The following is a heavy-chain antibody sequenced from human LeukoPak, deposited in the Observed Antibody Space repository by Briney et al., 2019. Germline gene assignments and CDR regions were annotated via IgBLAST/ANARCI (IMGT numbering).Heavy chain of an antibody. CDR1: GGSISSGGYY. CDR3: ARDQMVGAIDY. D-gene: IGHD1-26*01. Sequence: SETLSLTCTVSGGSISSGGYYWSWLRQHPGKGLEWIGYIYYSGSTYYNPSLKSRVTISVDTSKNQFSLKLSSVTAADTAVYYCARDQMVGAIDYWGQGTLVTVSS. CDR2: IYYSGST. V-gene: IGHV4-31*03. J-gene: IGHJ4*02.